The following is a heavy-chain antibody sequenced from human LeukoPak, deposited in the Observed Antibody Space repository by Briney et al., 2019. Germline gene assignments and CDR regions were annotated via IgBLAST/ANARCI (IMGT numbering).Heavy chain of an antibody. CDR3: ARTGYSSGWHAKAFYYYGMDV. J-gene: IGHJ6*02. CDR2: IIPILGIA. D-gene: IGHD6-19*01. CDR1: GGTFSSYA. V-gene: IGHV1-69*04. Sequence: SVKVSCRASGGTFSSYAISWVRQAPGQGLEWMGRIIPILGIANYAQKFQGRVTITADKSTSTAYMELSSLRSEDTAVYYCARTGYSSGWHAKAFYYYGMDVWGQGTTVTVSS.